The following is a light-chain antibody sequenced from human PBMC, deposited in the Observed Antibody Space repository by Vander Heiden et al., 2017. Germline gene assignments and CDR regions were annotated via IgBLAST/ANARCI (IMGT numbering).Light chain of an antibody. CDR2: KDT. Sequence: SYELTPPPSVSVSPGQTARITCSGDALPKQYAYWYQQKAGQAPVLAIYKDTERPSGIPERFSGSSSGTTVTLTISGVQAEDEADYYCQSADSSGTYVVFGGGTKLTVL. V-gene: IGLV3-25*03. CDR3: QSADSSGTYVV. J-gene: IGLJ2*01. CDR1: ALPKQY.